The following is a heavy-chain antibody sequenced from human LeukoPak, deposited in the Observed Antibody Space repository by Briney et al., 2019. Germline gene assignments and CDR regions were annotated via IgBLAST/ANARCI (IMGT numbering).Heavy chain of an antibody. CDR3: ARAFYPGYYSYMAV. CDR1: GGSISPYY. D-gene: IGHD3-3*02. J-gene: IGHJ6*03. CDR2: IYYSGST. Sequence: SETLSLTCTVSGGSISPYYWSWVRQPPGKGLEWIGYIYYSGSTNYNPSLKSRVTISVDTSKNQFSLKLSSVTAADTAVYYCARAFYPGYYSYMAVWGKGTTVTVSS. V-gene: IGHV4-59*01.